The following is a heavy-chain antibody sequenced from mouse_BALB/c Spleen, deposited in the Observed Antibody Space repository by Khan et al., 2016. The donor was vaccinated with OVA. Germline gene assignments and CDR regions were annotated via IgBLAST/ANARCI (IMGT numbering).Heavy chain of an antibody. J-gene: IGHJ3*01. CDR3: TRREKYGYDPSWFAY. CDR1: GYTFTSYW. V-gene: IGHV1-61*01. Sequence: VQLQQSGAELVRPGASVKLSCKASGYTFTSYWMNWVKQRPGQGLEWIGMIDPSDSETHYNQMFKDKATLTVDKFSSTAYMQLSSLTSEDSAVHYCTRREKYGYDPSWFAYWGQGTLVTVSA. D-gene: IGHD2-14*01. CDR2: IDPSDSET.